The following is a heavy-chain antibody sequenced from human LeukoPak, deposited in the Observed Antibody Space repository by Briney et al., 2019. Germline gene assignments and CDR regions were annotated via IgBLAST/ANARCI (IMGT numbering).Heavy chain of an antibody. Sequence: ASVTVSFKASGYTFTSYGISWVRQAPGQGLEWMGWISAYNGNANYAQKLQGRVTITTDTSTSKAYMGARSLTSDDTAVYYWAIDIMPLVAGIWWGQGTLVTVSS. J-gene: IGHJ4*02. D-gene: IGHD6-19*01. V-gene: IGHV1-18*01. CDR3: AIDIMPLVAGIW. CDR2: ISAYNGNA. CDR1: GYTFTSYG.